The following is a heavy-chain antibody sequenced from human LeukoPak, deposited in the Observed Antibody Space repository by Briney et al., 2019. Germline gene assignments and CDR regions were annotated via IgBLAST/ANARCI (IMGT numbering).Heavy chain of an antibody. V-gene: IGHV3-9*01. Sequence: GGSLRLSCAASGFAFDDYAMHWVRQAPGKGLEWVSGISWNSGSIVYGDSVKGRFTISRDNAKNSLYLQMNSLRAEDTAVYYCARETYSGSYSFDYWGQGTLVTVSS. CDR2: ISWNSGSI. J-gene: IGHJ4*02. CDR1: GFAFDDYA. CDR3: ARETYSGSYSFDY. D-gene: IGHD1-26*01.